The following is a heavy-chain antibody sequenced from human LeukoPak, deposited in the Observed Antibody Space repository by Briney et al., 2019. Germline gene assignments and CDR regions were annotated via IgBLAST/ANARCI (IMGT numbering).Heavy chain of an antibody. CDR2: IDRPAKSYAT. CDR1: GFTLSDSA. J-gene: IGHJ5*02. Sequence: PGGSLRLSCAASGFTLSDSAIHWVRQASGKGLEWVGLIDRPAKSYATACGASVGGRFTISRDDSKNTAYLQMDSLKTEDTALYYCTRDRGTYNWLDPWGQGTLVTVSS. CDR3: TRDRGTYNWLDP. V-gene: IGHV3-73*01. D-gene: IGHD1-26*01.